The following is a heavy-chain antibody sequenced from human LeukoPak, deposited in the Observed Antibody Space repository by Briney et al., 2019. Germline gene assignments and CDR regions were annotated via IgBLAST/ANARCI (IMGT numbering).Heavy chain of an antibody. D-gene: IGHD1-26*01. CDR1: GFTFSSYG. CDR3: AAGEGWVFDY. Sequence: GGPLRLSCAASGFTFSSYGMHWVRQAPGKGLEWVAVIWYDGSNKYYADSVKGRFTISRGNSKNTLYLQMNSLRADDTAVYYCAAGEGWVFDYWGQGTLVTVSP. J-gene: IGHJ4*02. V-gene: IGHV3-33*01. CDR2: IWYDGSNK.